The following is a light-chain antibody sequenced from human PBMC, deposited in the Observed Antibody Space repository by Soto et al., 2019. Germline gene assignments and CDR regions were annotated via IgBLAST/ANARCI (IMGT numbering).Light chain of an antibody. CDR3: LQKYFYPIT. J-gene: IGKJ3*01. CDR2: AAS. V-gene: IGKV1-6*01. Sequence: AIQMTQSPSSLSESVGDRVTLTCRASQGIRNDLDWFQQKPGKAPKLLIYAASNLQSGVPARSSGSGSGTDFTLTISSLQPEDFATYYCLQKYFYPITFGPGTKVDIK. CDR1: QGIRND.